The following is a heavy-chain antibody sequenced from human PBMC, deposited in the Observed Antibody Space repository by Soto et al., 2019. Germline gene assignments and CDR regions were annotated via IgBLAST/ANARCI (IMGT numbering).Heavy chain of an antibody. CDR1: GGAISTIA. V-gene: IGHV1-69*13. CDR2: FIPSFGTA. J-gene: IGHJ5*02. Sequence: GASVKVSCKASGGAISTIAITWVRRAPGQGLEWMGAFIPSFGTAIYAQKFQGRVTISADESTSSAYMDLSSLRSDDTAVCYCTRAQFRYTGTYVAADWFDPWGLGTLVTV. D-gene: IGHD1-26*01. CDR3: TRAQFRYTGTYVAADWFDP.